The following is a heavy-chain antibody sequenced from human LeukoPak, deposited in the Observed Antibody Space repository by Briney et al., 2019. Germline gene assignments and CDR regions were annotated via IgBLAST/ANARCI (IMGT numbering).Heavy chain of an antibody. CDR3: ARGRVMVGHGEPPRNSLNLDY. V-gene: IGHV4-39*01. Sequence: PSETLSLTCTVSSGSISSSGFYWGWIRQPPGKGLEWIGSIYYSGSTYYNPSLKSRVTISVDTSKKQFSLKLSSVTAADTAVYYCARGRVMVGHGEPPRNSLNLDYWGQGTLVTVSS. CDR2: IYYSGST. D-gene: IGHD4-23*01. J-gene: IGHJ4*02. CDR1: SGSISSSGFY.